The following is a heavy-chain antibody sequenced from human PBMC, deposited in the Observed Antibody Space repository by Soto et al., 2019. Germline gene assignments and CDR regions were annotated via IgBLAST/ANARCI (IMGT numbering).Heavy chain of an antibody. CDR2: IYYSGST. CDR3: ASSGPGSGWCCDY. D-gene: IGHD6-19*01. J-gene: IGHJ4*02. V-gene: IGHV4-31*03. CDR1: GGSISSGGYY. Sequence: QVQLQESGPGLVKPSQTLSLTCTVSGGSISSGGYYWSWIRQHPGKGLEWIGYIYYSGSTYYNPSLKSRDTISVDSSKIHFSLKLSSVTAAYTAVYYCASSGPGSGWCCDYWGQGNLVTFSS.